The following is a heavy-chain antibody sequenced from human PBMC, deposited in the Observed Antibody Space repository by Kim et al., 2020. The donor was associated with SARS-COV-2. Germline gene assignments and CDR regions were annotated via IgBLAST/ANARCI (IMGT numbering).Heavy chain of an antibody. V-gene: IGHV3-23*01. J-gene: IGHJ4*02. D-gene: IGHD4-17*01. CDR2: K. CDR3: AKISPYGGNSL. Sequence: KSLVDAVKGRFTISRDNSKSTLYLQMYSLRPEDTAVYYCAKISPYGGNSLWGQGTLVTVSS.